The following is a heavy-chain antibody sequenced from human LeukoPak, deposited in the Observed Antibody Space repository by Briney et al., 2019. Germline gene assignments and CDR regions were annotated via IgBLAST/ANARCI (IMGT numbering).Heavy chain of an antibody. Sequence: SETLSLTCTVSGGSISSSSYYWGWIRQPPGKGLEWIGHIFYSGSTYYNPSLESRVTMSLDTSKNQFSLKLSSVTAADTAVYYCARDENGYVWGSFRAWGQGTLVTVSS. CDR1: GGSISSSSYY. V-gene: IGHV4-39*07. D-gene: IGHD3-16*02. CDR3: ARDENGYVWGSFRA. CDR2: IFYSGST. J-gene: IGHJ5*02.